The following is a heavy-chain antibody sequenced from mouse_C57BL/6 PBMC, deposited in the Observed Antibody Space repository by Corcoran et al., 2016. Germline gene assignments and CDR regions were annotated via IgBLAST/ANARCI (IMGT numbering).Heavy chain of an antibody. CDR3: ARCDGYPHWYFDV. Sequence: QVQLQQSGAELVKPGASVKISCKASGYAFSSYWMNWVKQRPGKGLEWIGQIYPGDGDTNYNGKFKGKATLTADKSSSTAYMQLSSLTSEDSAVYFCARCDGYPHWYFDVWGTGTTVTVSS. CDR1: GYAFSSYW. D-gene: IGHD2-3*01. V-gene: IGHV1-80*01. J-gene: IGHJ1*03. CDR2: IYPGDGDT.